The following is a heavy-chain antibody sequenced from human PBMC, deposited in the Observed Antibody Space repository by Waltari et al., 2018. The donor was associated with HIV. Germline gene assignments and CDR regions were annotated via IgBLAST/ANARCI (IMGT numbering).Heavy chain of an antibody. CDR1: GFTFSRSP. Sequence: EEQLLESGGGLVQPGGSLRLSCAASGFTFSRSPMNWVRQAPGKGLEWVSGISGSGGSTYYADSVKGRLTISRDNSKSTVYLQMNSLRDEDTAIYYCAKDPGMDVWGQGTTVTVSS. V-gene: IGHV3-23*01. J-gene: IGHJ6*02. CDR2: ISGSGGST. CDR3: AKDPGMDV.